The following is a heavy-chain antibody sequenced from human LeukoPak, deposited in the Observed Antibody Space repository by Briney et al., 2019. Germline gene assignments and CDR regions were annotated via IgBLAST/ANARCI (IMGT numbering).Heavy chain of an antibody. J-gene: IGHJ6*03. CDR1: GDSISGGSYY. D-gene: IGHD3-22*01. Sequence: PSETLSLTCTVSGDSISGGSYYWTWIRQPPGKGLEWIGYIYYSGSTYYNPSLRSRVTISVDTSKNQFSLKLSSVTAADTAVYYCARSSEGRYYYDSSGFSYYYYYMDVWGKGTTVTISS. V-gene: IGHV4-61*01. CDR3: ARSSEGRYYYDSSGFSYYYYYMDV. CDR2: IYYSGST.